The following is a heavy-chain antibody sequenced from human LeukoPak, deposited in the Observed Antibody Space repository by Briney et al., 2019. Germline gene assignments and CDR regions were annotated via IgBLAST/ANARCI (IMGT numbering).Heavy chain of an antibody. CDR1: GFTFDDYA. D-gene: IGHD6-13*01. CDR3: VKSSAATYLYYYMDV. CDR2: ISWRSGSI. Sequence: GGSLRLSCAASGFTFDDYAMHWVRQAPGKGLEWVSGISWRSGSIGYADSVKGRFTISRDNAKNSLYLQMSSLRAEDTALYYCVKSSAATYLYYYMDVWGKGTTVTVSS. V-gene: IGHV3-9*01. J-gene: IGHJ6*03.